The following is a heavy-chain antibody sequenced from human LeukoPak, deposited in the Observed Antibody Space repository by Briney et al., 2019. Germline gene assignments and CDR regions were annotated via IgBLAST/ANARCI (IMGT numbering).Heavy chain of an antibody. J-gene: IGHJ4*02. V-gene: IGHV3-21*04. Sequence: PGGSLRLSCAASGFTFSSYSMNWVRQAPGKGLEWVSSISSSSYIYYADSVKGRFTISRDNAKKSLYLQMNSLRAEDTAVYYCARESFDGALLDYWGQGTLVTVSS. CDR2: ISSSSYI. CDR3: ARESFDGALLDY. CDR1: GFTFSSYS.